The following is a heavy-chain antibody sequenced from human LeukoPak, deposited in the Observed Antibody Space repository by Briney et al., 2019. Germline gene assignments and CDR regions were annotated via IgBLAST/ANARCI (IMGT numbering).Heavy chain of an antibody. D-gene: IGHD3-3*01. CDR1: GFTFSSYS. CDR3: ARGGVSTIFGVVISIYGMDV. V-gene: IGHV3-48*02. J-gene: IGHJ6*02. Sequence: GGPLRLSCAASGFTFSSYSMNWVRRAPGKGLEWVSYISSSSSTIYYADSVKGRFTISRDNAKNSLYLQMNSLRDEDTAVYYCARGGVSTIFGVVISIYGMDVWGQGTTVTVSS. CDR2: ISSSSSTI.